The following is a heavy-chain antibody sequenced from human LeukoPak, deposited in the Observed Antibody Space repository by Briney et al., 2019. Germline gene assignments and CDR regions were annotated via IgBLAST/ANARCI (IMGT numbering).Heavy chain of an antibody. CDR2: IQSDGSNK. CDR3: AKDFDGYSYGIHDY. J-gene: IGHJ4*02. V-gene: IGHV3-30*02. Sequence: PGGSLRLSCAASRFTFSTYGMHWVRQAPAKGLEWVALIQSDGSNKYYSDSVKGRFTISRDNSKNTLYLQMNSLRAEDTAVYYCAKDFDGYSYGIHDYWGQGILVTVSS. CDR1: RFTFSTYG. D-gene: IGHD5-18*01.